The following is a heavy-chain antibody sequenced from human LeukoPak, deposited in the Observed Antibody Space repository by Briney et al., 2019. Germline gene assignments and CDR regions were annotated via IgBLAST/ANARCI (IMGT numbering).Heavy chain of an antibody. CDR2: IIPILGIA. CDR3: ARGVDGGNSDWFDP. V-gene: IGHV1-69*04. D-gene: IGHD2-21*02. Sequence: ASVKVSCKASGGTFSSYAISWVRQAPGQGLEWMGRIIPILGIANYAQKFQGRVTITAGKSTSTAYMELSSLRSEDTAVYYCARGVDGGNSDWFDPWGQGTLVTVSS. J-gene: IGHJ5*02. CDR1: GGTFSSYA.